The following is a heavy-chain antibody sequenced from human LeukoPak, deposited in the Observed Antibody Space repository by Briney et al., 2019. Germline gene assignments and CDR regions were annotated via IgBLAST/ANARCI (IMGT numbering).Heavy chain of an antibody. Sequence: PSETLSLTCIVSGYSISSGDYWGWIRQPPGQGLEWIGSIHHSGSTYDNPSLNSRVTLSVDTSKNQFSLKLSSVTAADTAVYYCARDLVRRDGYNFDHWGQGTLVTVSS. J-gene: IGHJ4*02. CDR1: GYSISSGDY. D-gene: IGHD5-24*01. CDR3: ARDLVRRDGYNFDH. V-gene: IGHV4-38-2*02. CDR2: IHHSGST.